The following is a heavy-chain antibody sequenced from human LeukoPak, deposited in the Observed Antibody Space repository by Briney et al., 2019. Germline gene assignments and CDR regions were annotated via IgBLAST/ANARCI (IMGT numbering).Heavy chain of an antibody. CDR2: IYSGGST. CDR3: ARGGYTIFGVVVDAFDI. V-gene: IGHV3-53*01. J-gene: IGHJ3*02. Sequence: GGSLRLSCAASGFTVSSNYMSWVRQAPGKGLEWVSVIYSGGSTYYADSVTGRFTISRDNSKNTLYLQMNSLRAEDTAVYYCARGGYTIFGVVVDAFDIWGQGTMVTVSS. D-gene: IGHD3-3*01. CDR1: GFTVSSNY.